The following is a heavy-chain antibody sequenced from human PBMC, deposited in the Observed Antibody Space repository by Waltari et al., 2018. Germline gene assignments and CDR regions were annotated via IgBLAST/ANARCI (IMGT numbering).Heavy chain of an antibody. CDR3: ARDWSSSWYVFDY. Sequence: QVQLVQSGAEVKKPGASVKVSCKASGYTFTGYYMHWVRQAPGQRLEWMVWIDPNSGGTNYAQKFQGRVTMTRDMSISTAYMGLSRLRSDDTAVYYCARDWSSSWYVFDYWGQGTLVTVSS. V-gene: IGHV1-2*02. CDR1: GYTFTGYY. J-gene: IGHJ4*02. D-gene: IGHD6-13*01. CDR2: IDPNSGGT.